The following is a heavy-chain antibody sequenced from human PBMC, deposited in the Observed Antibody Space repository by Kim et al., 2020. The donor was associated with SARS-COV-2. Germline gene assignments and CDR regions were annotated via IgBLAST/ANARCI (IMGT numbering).Heavy chain of an antibody. CDR2: IDPSDSYT. CDR3: ARHDNWNDVLSD. D-gene: IGHD1-20*01. J-gene: IGHJ4*02. V-gene: IGHV5-10-1*01. Sequence: GESLKISCKGSGYSFTSYWISWVRQMPGKGLEWMGRIDPSDSYTNYSPSFQGHVTISADKSISTAYLQWSSLKASDTAMYYCARHDNWNDVLSDWGQGTLVTISS. CDR1: GYSFTSYW.